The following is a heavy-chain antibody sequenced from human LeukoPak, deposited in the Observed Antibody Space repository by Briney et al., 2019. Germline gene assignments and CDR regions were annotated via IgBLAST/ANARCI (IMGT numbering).Heavy chain of an antibody. V-gene: IGHV1-69*04. CDR1: GGTFSSYA. D-gene: IGHD2-2*01. CDR2: IIPILGIA. Sequence: ASVKVSCKASGGTFSSYAISWVRQAPGQGLEWMGRIIPILGIANYAQKFQGRVTITADKSTSTAYMELSSLRSEDTAVYYCARDGSGGIVVVPAATGWFDPWGQGTLVTVSS. J-gene: IGHJ5*02. CDR3: ARDGSGGIVVVPAATGWFDP.